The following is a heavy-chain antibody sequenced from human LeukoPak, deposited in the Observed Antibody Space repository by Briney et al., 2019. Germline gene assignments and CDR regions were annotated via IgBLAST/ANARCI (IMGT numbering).Heavy chain of an antibody. CDR3: ARYAYSGSHDAAFDI. V-gene: IGHV1-69*05. D-gene: IGHD1-26*01. J-gene: IGHJ3*02. Sequence: SVKVSCKASGYTFTSYDINWVRQATGQGLEWMGRIIPIFGTANYAQKFQGRVTITTDESTSTAYMELSSLRSEDTAVYYCARYAYSGSHDAAFDIWGQGTMVTVSS. CDR2: IIPIFGTA. CDR1: GYTFTSYD.